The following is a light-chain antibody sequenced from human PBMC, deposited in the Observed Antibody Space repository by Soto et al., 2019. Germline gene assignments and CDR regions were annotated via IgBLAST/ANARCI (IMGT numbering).Light chain of an antibody. CDR2: GAS. Sequence: IPMTQSPSTLSPSEGDRATISCRASQGIGNALGWYQQKPGKPPKVLIYGASNLQSGVPPRFSGSGSGTDFTLAISSLQPEDSATYYCLQDINYPWTFGQGTKVDIK. CDR3: LQDINYPWT. V-gene: IGKV1-6*01. J-gene: IGKJ1*01. CDR1: QGIGNA.